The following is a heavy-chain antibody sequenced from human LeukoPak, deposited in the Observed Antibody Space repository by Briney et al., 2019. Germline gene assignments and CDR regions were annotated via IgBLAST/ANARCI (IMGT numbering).Heavy chain of an antibody. CDR2: IPSDGNNQ. J-gene: IGHJ4*02. Sequence: GGSLRLSCAASGFNFNNYGMHWVRQAPGKGLEWVTFIPSDGNNQYYADSVKGRFTISRDNSRNTLYLQMNGLRVEDTAVYSCVKDTGRGDFWGQGTLVTVSS. D-gene: IGHD3-10*01. CDR3: VKDTGRGDF. V-gene: IGHV3-30*02. CDR1: GFNFNNYG.